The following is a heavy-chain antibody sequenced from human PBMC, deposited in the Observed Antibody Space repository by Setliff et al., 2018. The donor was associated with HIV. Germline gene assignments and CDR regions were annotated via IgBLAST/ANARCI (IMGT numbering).Heavy chain of an antibody. CDR2: IYYSGST. CDR1: GGSIWNYY. V-gene: IGHV4-39*01. Sequence: PSETLSLTCTVSGGSIWNYYWGWIRQPPGKGLEWIGSIYYSGSTYYNPSLKSRVTISVDTSKNQFSLKLSSVTAADTAVYYCARGVTDGYSYGNDAFDIWGQGTMVTVSS. D-gene: IGHD5-18*01. CDR3: ARGVTDGYSYGNDAFDI. J-gene: IGHJ3*02.